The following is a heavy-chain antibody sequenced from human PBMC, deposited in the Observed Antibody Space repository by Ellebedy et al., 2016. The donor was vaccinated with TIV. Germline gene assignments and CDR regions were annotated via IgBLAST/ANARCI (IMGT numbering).Heavy chain of an antibody. D-gene: IGHD1-26*01. V-gene: IGHV5-51*01. CDR2: IYPGDSDT. J-gene: IGHJ4*02. Sequence: GESLKISCEGSGYNFASHWIGWVRQMPGKGLEWMGIIYPGDSDTRYSPSFQGHVTISADKSISTAYLQWSSLKASDTAMYFCARQGSGSSGIDFWGQGTLVTVSS. CDR1: GYNFASHW. CDR3: ARQGSGSSGIDF.